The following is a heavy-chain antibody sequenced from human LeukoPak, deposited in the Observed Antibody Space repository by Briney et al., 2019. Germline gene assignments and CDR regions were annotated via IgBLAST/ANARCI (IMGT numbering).Heavy chain of an antibody. CDR1: GGSISSFY. D-gene: IGHD2-2*01. V-gene: IGHV4-4*07. J-gene: IGHJ6*04. CDR2: IHASGNT. CDR3: AREYPDV. Sequence: KASETLSLTCTASGGSISSFYWTWIRQPAGKGLEWIGRIHASGNTKYNPSLESRVTMSVDTSRNQFSLRLNSVTAADTAVYYCAREYPDVWGTGTTVTISS.